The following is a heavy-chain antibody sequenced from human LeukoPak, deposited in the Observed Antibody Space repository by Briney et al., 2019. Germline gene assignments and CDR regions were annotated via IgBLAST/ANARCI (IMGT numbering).Heavy chain of an antibody. Sequence: PGGSLRLSCAASGFAFSSYAMSWVRQAPGKGLEWVSSISGTGGRTYYADSVKGRFTISRDNSKNTLDLQTNSLRADDTAVYYCARDGYSNYWYLNLWGQGTLVTVSS. J-gene: IGHJ4*02. D-gene: IGHD6-13*01. V-gene: IGHV3-23*01. CDR2: ISGTGGRT. CDR3: ARDGYSNYWYLNL. CDR1: GFAFSSYA.